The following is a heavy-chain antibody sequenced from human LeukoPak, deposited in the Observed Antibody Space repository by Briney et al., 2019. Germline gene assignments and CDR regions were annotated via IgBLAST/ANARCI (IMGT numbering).Heavy chain of an antibody. CDR3: ATCLWFGELLST. Sequence: SETLSLTCTVSGDSISSGSYYWGWIRQPPGKGLEWIGSVYYGGSTYYNPSLKGRVTISVDTSKNQFSLKLSSVTAADTAVYYCATCLWFGELLSTWGQGTLVTLSS. J-gene: IGHJ4*02. V-gene: IGHV4-39*01. D-gene: IGHD3-10*01. CDR1: GDSISSGSYY. CDR2: VYYGGST.